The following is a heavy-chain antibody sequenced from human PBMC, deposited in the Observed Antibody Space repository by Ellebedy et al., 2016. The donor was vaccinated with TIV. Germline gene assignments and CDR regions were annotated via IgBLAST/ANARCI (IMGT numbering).Heavy chain of an antibody. V-gene: IGHV4-31*03. CDR2: IYYSGST. Sequence: MPSETLSLTCTVSGGSISSGGYYWSWIRQHPGKGLEWIGYIYYSGSTYYNPSLKSRVTISVDTSKNQFSLKLSSVTAADTAVYYCASGFFYDSSGYYLDYWGQGTLVTVSS. D-gene: IGHD3-22*01. CDR3: ASGFFYDSSGYYLDY. J-gene: IGHJ4*02. CDR1: GGSISSGGYY.